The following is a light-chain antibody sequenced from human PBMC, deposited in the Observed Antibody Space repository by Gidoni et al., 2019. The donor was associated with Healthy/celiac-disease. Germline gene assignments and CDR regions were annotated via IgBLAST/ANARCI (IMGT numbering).Light chain of an antibody. CDR1: SSNIGSNY. CDR2: RNN. J-gene: IGLJ3*02. V-gene: IGLV1-47*01. Sequence: QSALTHPPSASGTPGQRVPISCSGSSSNIGSNYVYWSQQLPGTAPKLSINRNNQRPSGVPDRFSSSKSGTSASLAIGGLGSEDGADYYGSAWDDSLSGGGVFGGGTKLTVL. CDR3: SAWDDSLSGGGV.